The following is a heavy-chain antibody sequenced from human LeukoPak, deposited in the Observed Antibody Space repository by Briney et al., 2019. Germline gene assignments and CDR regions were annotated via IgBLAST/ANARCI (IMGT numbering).Heavy chain of an antibody. CDR2: IHHSGII. V-gene: IGHV4-38-2*01. CDR3: ANFPRYCSGSSCSGMDV. Sequence: SETLSLTCAVSGYLLSNGYYWGWVRLSPGKGLEWIGSIHHSGIIHYNPSLKSRVTISVDTSNNQFSMNLNSVTAADTAVYYCANFPRYCSGSSCSGMDVWGEGTTVIVSS. D-gene: IGHD2-15*01. CDR1: GYLLSNGYY. J-gene: IGHJ6*04.